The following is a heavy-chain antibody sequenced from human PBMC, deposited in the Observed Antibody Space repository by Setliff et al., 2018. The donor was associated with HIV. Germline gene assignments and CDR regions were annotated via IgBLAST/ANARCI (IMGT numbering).Heavy chain of an antibody. V-gene: IGHV3-48*03. Sequence: GGSLRLSCAASGFTFSNYEMNWVRQAPGKGLEWVSYISSSESARFYAESVKGRFTISRDNARNSLYLQMNSLRVEDTAVYYCARGGPLEWSYYPRPNWFDPWGQGTLVTVSS. CDR1: GFTFSNYE. J-gene: IGHJ5*02. CDR2: ISSSESAR. D-gene: IGHD3-3*01. CDR3: ARGGPLEWSYYPRPNWFDP.